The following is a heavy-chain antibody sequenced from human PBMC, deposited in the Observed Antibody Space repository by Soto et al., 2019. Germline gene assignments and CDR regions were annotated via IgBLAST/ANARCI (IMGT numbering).Heavy chain of an antibody. D-gene: IGHD1-26*01. CDR3: ARHHVRGRTIAGAAEF. CDR2: INHSGNT. Sequence: SETLSLTXAVYGKSLSGYYWSWIRQPPGKALEWIGEINHSGNTNYNPSLKSRVTISVDTSKNQLFLNLSSVTAADTAMYYCARHHVRGRTIAGAAEFWGQGTLVTAPQ. J-gene: IGHJ4*02. V-gene: IGHV4-34*01. CDR1: GKSLSGYY.